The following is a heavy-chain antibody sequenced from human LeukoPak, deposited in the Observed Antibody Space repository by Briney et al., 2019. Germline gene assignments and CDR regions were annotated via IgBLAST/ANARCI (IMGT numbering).Heavy chain of an antibody. D-gene: IGHD4-17*01. Sequence: SETLSLTCTVSGGSIRSYYWSWIRQPPGKGLEWIGEINHSGSTNYNPSLKSRVTISVDTSKNQFSLKLSSVTAADTAVYYCARGIQAVYYYYGMDVWGQGTTVTVSS. V-gene: IGHV4-34*01. CDR2: INHSGST. J-gene: IGHJ6*02. CDR1: GGSIRSYY. CDR3: ARGIQAVYYYYGMDV.